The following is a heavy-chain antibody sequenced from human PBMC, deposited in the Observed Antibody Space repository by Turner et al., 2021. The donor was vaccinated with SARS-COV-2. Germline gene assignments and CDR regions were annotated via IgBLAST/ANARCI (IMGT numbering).Heavy chain of an antibody. J-gene: IGHJ5*02. D-gene: IGHD6-13*01. Sequence: LQLQESGPGLVKPSETLSLTCTVSSGAISSSSCYWGWIRQPPGKGLEWIGSSYYSGSTYYNPSRKSRVTISVDTSQNQFSLKLTSVTAADTAGDCCARHWEVAAAAYLARFDPWGQGTLVTVSS. CDR1: SGAISSSSCY. CDR2: SYYSGST. CDR3: ARHWEVAAAAYLARFDP. V-gene: IGHV4-39*01.